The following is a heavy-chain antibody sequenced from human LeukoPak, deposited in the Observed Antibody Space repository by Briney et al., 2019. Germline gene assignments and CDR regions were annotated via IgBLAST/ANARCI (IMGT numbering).Heavy chain of an antibody. Sequence: GGSLRLSCAASGFPFRDYYMTWIRQAPGKGLEWISYVSRSGDTLYYADSVEGRFTISRDNAKNSLFLQMNSLRADDTAVYYCAREVVIFPDYYYYGMDVWGQGTTVTVSS. CDR3: AREVVIFPDYYYYGMDV. V-gene: IGHV3-11*01. CDR2: VSRSGDTL. J-gene: IGHJ6*02. D-gene: IGHD2/OR15-2a*01. CDR1: GFPFRDYY.